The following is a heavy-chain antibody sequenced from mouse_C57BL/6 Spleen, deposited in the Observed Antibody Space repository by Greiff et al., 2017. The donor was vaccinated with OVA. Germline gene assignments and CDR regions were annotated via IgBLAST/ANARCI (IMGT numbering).Heavy chain of an antibody. Sequence: EVQLLQSGAGLVRPGASVKLSCTASGFTITDYYMHWVKQRPEQGLEWIGRIVPEDGGTEYAPKFPGRATMTADTSSNTAYLQLSSLTSEDTAVYYCTTSNSNYLDYWGQGTTLTVAS. CDR2: IVPEDGGT. V-gene: IGHV14-1*01. J-gene: IGHJ2*01. D-gene: IGHD2-5*01. CDR3: TTSNSNYLDY. CDR1: GFTITDYY.